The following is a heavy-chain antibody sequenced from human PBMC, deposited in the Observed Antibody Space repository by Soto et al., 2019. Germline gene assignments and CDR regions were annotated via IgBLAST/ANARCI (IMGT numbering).Heavy chain of an antibody. J-gene: IGHJ6*02. CDR3: ARYFGWRGLGYGMDV. Sequence: ASVKVSCKASGYTFTSYPMHWVRQAPGQRLEWMGWINACNGNTKYSQKFQGRVTITRYTSASTAYMELSSLRSEDTAVYYCARYFGWRGLGYGMDVWGQGTTVTVAS. CDR2: INACNGNT. V-gene: IGHV1-3*01. CDR1: GYTFTSYP. D-gene: IGHD3-9*01.